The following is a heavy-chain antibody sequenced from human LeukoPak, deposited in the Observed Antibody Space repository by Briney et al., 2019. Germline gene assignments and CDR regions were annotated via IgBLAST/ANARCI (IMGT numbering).Heavy chain of an antibody. CDR3: ARDRGARTGFMVREAYDY. V-gene: IGHV3-74*01. J-gene: IGHJ4*02. CDR1: GFTFSDYW. Sequence: GGSLRLSCAASGFTFSDYWIHWVRQAPGKGLVWVSRINTDGSITNYADSVKGRFTISRDNAKNTLYMQMSSLRAEDTAVYYCARDRGARTGFMVREAYDYWGQGTLVTVSS. CDR2: INTDGSIT. D-gene: IGHD3-10*01.